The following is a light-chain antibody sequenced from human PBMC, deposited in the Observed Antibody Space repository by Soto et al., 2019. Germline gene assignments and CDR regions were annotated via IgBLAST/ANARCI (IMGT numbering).Light chain of an antibody. J-gene: IGKJ1*01. Sequence: EIPMTHSASNLSASVGDRATMXWRASQSFSSWFVWYQQRPGKARKLMIYAASIFESGVPSRFSGSGSATQFTLTISSLQPDDFATYYGQQYNSYPWTFSQGTKVDI. CDR3: QQYNSYPWT. V-gene: IGKV1-5*03. CDR2: AAS. CDR1: QSFSSW.